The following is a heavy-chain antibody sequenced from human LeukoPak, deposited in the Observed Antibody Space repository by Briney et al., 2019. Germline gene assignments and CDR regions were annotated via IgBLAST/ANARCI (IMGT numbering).Heavy chain of an antibody. V-gene: IGHV4-59*01. D-gene: IGHD1-26*01. CDR2: IYYSGST. J-gene: IGHJ3*02. Sequence: SETLSLTCTVSGGSISSYYWSWIRQPPGKGLEWIGYIYYSGSTNYNPSLKSRVTISVDTSKNQFSLKLSSVTAADTAVYYCARVTSATFAFDIWGQGTMVTDSS. CDR1: GGSISSYY. CDR3: ARVTSATFAFDI.